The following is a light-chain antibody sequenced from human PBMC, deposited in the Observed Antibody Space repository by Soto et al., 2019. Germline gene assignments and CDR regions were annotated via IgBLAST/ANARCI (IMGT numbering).Light chain of an antibody. V-gene: IGLV1-51*01. CDR1: SSNIGNNY. CDR3: GTWDSSLSAGQV. J-gene: IGLJ1*01. Sequence: VLTQPPSVSAAPGQKVTISCSGSSSNIGNNYVSWYQQLPGTAPKLLIYDNNKRPSGIPDRFSGSKSGTSATLGITGLQTGDETDYYCGTWDSSLSAGQVFGTGTKVTVL. CDR2: DNN.